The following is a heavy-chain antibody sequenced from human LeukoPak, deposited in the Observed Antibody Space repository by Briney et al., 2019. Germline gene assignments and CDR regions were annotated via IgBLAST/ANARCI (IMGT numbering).Heavy chain of an antibody. D-gene: IGHD5-12*01. CDR1: GFTFSSYA. V-gene: IGHV3-30*04. J-gene: IGHJ4*02. CDR2: ISYDGSNK. CDR3: AKAVYGYSGYDFYSPHSNYFDY. Sequence: HPGGSLRLSCAASGFTFSSYAMHWVRQAPGKGLEWVAVISYDGSNKYYADSVKGRFTISRGNSKNTLYLQMNSLRAEDTAVYYCAKAVYGYSGYDFYSPHSNYFDYWGQGTLVTVSS.